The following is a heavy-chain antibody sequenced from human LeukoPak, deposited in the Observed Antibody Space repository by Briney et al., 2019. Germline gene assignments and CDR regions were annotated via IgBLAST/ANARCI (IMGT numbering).Heavy chain of an antibody. V-gene: IGHV4-59*08. D-gene: IGHD1-26*01. CDR2: IYYSGST. J-gene: IGHJ2*01. CDR1: GGSMSTYY. Sequence: PSETLSLTCSVSGGSMSTYYWSWIRQPPGKGLEWIGYIYYSGSTNYNPSLKSRVTISVDTSKNQFSLKLSSVTAADTAVYYCARHKWELRYFDLWGRGTLVTVSS. CDR3: ARHKWELRYFDL.